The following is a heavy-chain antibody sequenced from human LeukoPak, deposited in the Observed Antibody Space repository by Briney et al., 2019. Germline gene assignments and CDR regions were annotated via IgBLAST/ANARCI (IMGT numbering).Heavy chain of an antibody. V-gene: IGHV3-53*01. CDR3: ALTVTTFGFVVL. D-gene: IGHD3-16*01. J-gene: IGHJ4*02. CDR2: IYSGGST. CDR1: GFTVSSNY. Sequence: GGSLRLSCAASGFTVSSNYMSWVRQAPGRGLEWVSVIYSGGSTYYADSVKGRFTISRDNSKNTLYLQMNSLRAEDTAVYYCALTVTTFGFVVLWGQGTLVTVSS.